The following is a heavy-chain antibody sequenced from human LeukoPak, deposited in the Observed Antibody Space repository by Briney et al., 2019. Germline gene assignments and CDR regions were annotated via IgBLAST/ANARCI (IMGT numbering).Heavy chain of an antibody. Sequence: GGSRRLSCAASGFTFANNFMSWVRQVGGRGLEWVANIKQDGSEKYYVDSEKGRFTISRDNAKKSLYLQINSLRAEDTAVYYCARVSANTVTTPQYFDYWGQGTLVTVSS. CDR1: GFTFANNF. CDR3: ARVSANTVTTPQYFDY. J-gene: IGHJ4*02. V-gene: IGHV3-7*01. CDR2: IKQDGSEK. D-gene: IGHD4-17*01.